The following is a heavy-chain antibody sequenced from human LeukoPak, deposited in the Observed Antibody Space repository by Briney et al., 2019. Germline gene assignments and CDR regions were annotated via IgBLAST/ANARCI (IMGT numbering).Heavy chain of an antibody. CDR1: GFTFRNYG. Sequence: GTSLRLSCAASGFTFRNYGMIWVRQAPGKGLEWVTIISYDGSKAYYTDSVKGRFTVSRDNSKNTLSLEMDSLRAEDTAVYYCATVRGSKSMAWYFESWGQGTLVTVSS. CDR2: ISYDGSKA. CDR3: ATVRGSKSMAWYFES. D-gene: IGHD3-16*01. J-gene: IGHJ4*02. V-gene: IGHV3-33*03.